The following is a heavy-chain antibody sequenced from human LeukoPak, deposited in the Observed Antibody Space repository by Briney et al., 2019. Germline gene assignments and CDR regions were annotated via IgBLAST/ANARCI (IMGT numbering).Heavy chain of an antibody. Sequence: GGSLRLSCAASGFTFSSYSMNWVRQAPGKVLEWVSYISSSSSTIYYADSVKGRFTISRDNAKNSLYLQMNSLRAADTAVYYCARGTPQVDYWGQGTLVTVSS. CDR3: ARGTPQVDY. J-gene: IGHJ4*02. CDR2: ISSSSSTI. CDR1: GFTFSSYS. D-gene: IGHD1-1*01. V-gene: IGHV3-48*01.